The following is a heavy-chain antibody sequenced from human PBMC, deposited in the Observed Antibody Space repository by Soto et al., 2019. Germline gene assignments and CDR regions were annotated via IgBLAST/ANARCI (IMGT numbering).Heavy chain of an antibody. Sequence: VQLVQSGAEVKKPGSSVRVSCKASGATFSGYAINWLRQAPGQGLEWLGRIVPIFETLNYAERFQGRVAITADESTTTVYMELTNLTHEDTAVYYCVVMGNVAVSNPRSFDYWGQGTQVTVSS. CDR1: GATFSGYA. D-gene: IGHD6-19*01. V-gene: IGHV1-69*18. CDR2: IVPIFETL. J-gene: IGHJ4*02. CDR3: VVMGNVAVSNPRSFDY.